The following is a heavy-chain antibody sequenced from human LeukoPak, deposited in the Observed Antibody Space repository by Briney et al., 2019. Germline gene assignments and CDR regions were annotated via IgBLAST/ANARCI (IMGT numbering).Heavy chain of an antibody. Sequence: GGSLRFSCAASGFTFSSYGMHWVRQAPGKGLEWVAFIRYDGSNKYYADSVKGRFTISRDNSKNTLYLQMNSLRAEDTAVYYCAKDATSSSWSYYYYYMDVWGKGTTVTISS. J-gene: IGHJ6*03. CDR1: GFTFSSYG. CDR3: AKDATSSSWSYYYYYMDV. CDR2: IRYDGSNK. V-gene: IGHV3-30*02. D-gene: IGHD6-13*01.